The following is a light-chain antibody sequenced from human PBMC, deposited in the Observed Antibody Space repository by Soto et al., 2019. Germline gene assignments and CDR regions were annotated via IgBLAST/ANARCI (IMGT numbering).Light chain of an antibody. CDR1: QDINNR. CDR2: AAS. V-gene: IGKV1-12*01. Sequence: DLPMTQAPSSVSASVGDRVTITCRASQDINNRVAWFQQRPGRAPKYLIQAASILQSGFPSRFSATGYRTDFTLTIDSLQPEDFATYYCLQVKNFPRTCGQGTKLEIK. J-gene: IGKJ1*01. CDR3: LQVKNFPRT.